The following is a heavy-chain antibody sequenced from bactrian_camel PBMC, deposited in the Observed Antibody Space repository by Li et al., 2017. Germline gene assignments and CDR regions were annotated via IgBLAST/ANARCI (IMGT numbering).Heavy chain of an antibody. CDR2: IDGNHNT. J-gene: IGHJ6*01. D-gene: IGHD2*01. V-gene: IGHV3S55*01. Sequence: QVQLVESGGGSVQAGGSLRLSCSVSKYTIGTYCMGWFRQVPGKEREWVASIDGNHNTKTATVVKGRFTISKDNATNTLYLQMNSLKPEDTAMYYCAVDRESIHPLKWWLLQRARVNFGSWGQGTQVTVS. CDR3: AVDRESIHPLKWWLLQRARVNFGS. CDR1: KYTIGTYC.